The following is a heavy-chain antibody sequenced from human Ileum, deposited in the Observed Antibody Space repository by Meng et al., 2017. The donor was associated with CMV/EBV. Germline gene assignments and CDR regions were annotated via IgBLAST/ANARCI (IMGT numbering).Heavy chain of an antibody. J-gene: IGHJ6*02. V-gene: IGHV3-48*04. CDR3: ARDLGDIVYDYYGMDV. Sequence: GGSLRLSCAASGFTFSSYSMNWVRQAPGKGLEWVSYISSSSSTIYYVDSVRGRFTISRDNAKNSLYLQMNSLRADDTAVYYCARDLGDIVYDYYGMDVWGQGTTVTVSS. D-gene: IGHD2-15*01. CDR2: ISSSSSTI. CDR1: GFTFSSYS.